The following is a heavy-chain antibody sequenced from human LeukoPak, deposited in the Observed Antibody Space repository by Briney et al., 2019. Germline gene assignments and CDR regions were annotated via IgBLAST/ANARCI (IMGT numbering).Heavy chain of an antibody. CDR3: ASEVQLYDY. Sequence: SQTLSLTCTVSGGSISSGDYYWSWIRQPPGKGLEWIGSIQYSGNTYHNPSLRSRVTISVDTSKNQFSLKLSSATAADTAVYYCASEVQLYDYWGQGTLVTVSS. V-gene: IGHV4-30-2*03. CDR1: GGSISSGDYY. J-gene: IGHJ4*02. CDR2: IQYSGNT. D-gene: IGHD2/OR15-2a*01.